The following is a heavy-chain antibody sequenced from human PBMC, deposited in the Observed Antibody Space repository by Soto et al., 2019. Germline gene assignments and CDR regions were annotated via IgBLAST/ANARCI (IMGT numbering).Heavy chain of an antibody. D-gene: IGHD3-22*01. J-gene: IGHJ4*02. V-gene: IGHV4-34*01. CDR1: GGSFSGYY. CDR2: INHSGST. CDR3: ARLNSSGYYYVY. Sequence: SETLSLTCAVYGGSFSGYYWSWIRQPPGKGLEWIGEINHSGSTNYNPSLKSRVTISVDTSKNQFSLKLSSVTAADTAVYYCARLNSSGYYYVYWGQGTLVTVSS.